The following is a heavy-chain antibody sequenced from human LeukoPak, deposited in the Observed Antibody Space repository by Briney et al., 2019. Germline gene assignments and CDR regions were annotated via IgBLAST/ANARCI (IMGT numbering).Heavy chain of an antibody. CDR1: GYTFTIYW. CDR2: IYPGDSDT. Sequence: GESLKISCKGSGYTFTIYWIAWVRQMPGKGLEWMGIIYPGDSDTTYSPSFQGQVTISADKSITTAYLQWSSLKASDTAMYYCARPIAVAGVYYFDSWGQGTLVTVSS. J-gene: IGHJ4*02. CDR3: ARPIAVAGVYYFDS. V-gene: IGHV5-51*01. D-gene: IGHD6-19*01.